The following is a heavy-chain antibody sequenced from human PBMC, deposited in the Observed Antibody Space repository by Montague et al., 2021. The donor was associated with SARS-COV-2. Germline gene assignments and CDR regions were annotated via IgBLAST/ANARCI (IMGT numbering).Heavy chain of an antibody. CDR3: ARAYCGGDCYFYWYFDL. CDR1: GDSVVELRRR. Sequence: CAISGDSVVELRRRSEEHTLNSSHGLKSYGVSCYKKKWYNDYAVSVKSRVIINPDTSNNRISLQLNSVTPEDAAVYYCARAYCGGDCYFYWYFDLWGRGTLVTVS. D-gene: IGHD2-21*02. CDR2: SCYKKKWYN. V-gene: IGHV6-1*01. J-gene: IGHJ2*01.